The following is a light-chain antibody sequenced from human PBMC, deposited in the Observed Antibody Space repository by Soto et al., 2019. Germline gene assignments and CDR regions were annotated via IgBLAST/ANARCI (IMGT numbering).Light chain of an antibody. Sequence: DIQLTQSPSFLSASVGDRVTITCRASQGISRYLAWYQQKPGKAPELLIYGASTLQSGVPSRFSGSGSGTEFTLTISSLQPEDFTTYYCQLLNGYPQYTFGQGTKLDIK. J-gene: IGKJ2*01. CDR1: QGISRY. CDR2: GAS. V-gene: IGKV1-9*01. CDR3: QLLNGYPQYT.